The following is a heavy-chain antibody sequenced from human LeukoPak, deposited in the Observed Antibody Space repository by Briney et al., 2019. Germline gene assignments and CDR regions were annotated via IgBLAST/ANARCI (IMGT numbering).Heavy chain of an antibody. D-gene: IGHD3-10*02. CDR2: MNPNSGDI. V-gene: IGHV1-2*02. CDR1: GYTFTGHY. Sequence: ASVKVSCKASGYTFTGHYMFWVRQAPGRGLEWVGWMNPNSGDINNAQKFQGRVTMTRDTSISTAYMELSGLSSDDTAVYYCARDVRDWGQGTLVTVSS. CDR3: ARDVRD. J-gene: IGHJ4*02.